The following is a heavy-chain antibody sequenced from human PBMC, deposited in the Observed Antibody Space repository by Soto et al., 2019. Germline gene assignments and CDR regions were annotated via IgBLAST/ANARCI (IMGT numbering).Heavy chain of an antibody. Sequence: SQNLCDHCTVSAGFHSSDSRSWTRLPPGNGLECIVYIYYSGSTNYTPSLKSRVTLSVDSSKNQFFLKLSSVTAADTAVYYCARERFVVVPAAMRERYYYCGMDVWGQGTTVT. CDR2: IYYSGST. J-gene: IGHJ6*02. V-gene: IGHV4-59*01. CDR1: AGFHSSDS. D-gene: IGHD2-2*01. CDR3: ARERFVVVPAAMRERYYYCGMDV.